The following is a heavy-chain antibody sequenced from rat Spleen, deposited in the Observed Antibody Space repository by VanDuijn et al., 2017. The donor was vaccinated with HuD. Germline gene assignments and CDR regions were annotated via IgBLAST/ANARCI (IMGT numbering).Heavy chain of an antibody. J-gene: IGHJ2*01. CDR2: INSAGST. V-gene: IGHV3-3*01. D-gene: IGHD1-11*01. Sequence: EVQLQESGPGLVKPSQSLSLTCSVTGHSITTAYRWNWIRKFPGSKLEWMGHINSAGSTNYNPPLKSQISITRDTSKNHFFLQLTSVTTEDTATYYCARSFVRPFFDYWGHGVMVTVSS. CDR1: GHSITTAYR. CDR3: ARSFVRPFFDY.